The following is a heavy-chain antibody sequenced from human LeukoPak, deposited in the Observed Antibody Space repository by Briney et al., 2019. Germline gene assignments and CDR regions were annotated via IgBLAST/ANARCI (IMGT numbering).Heavy chain of an antibody. V-gene: IGHV3-9*01. CDR1: GVTFEDDA. J-gene: IGHJ6*03. Sequence: GGSLRLSCAASGVTFEDDAMHWGRQAPGHGLGWDSGVSWNGGAKGYADSVPGRLPISRDSAKHSLYLQMNSLRADDTALYYCAKSGGWNFGYYYYYMDVWGKGTTVTVSS. D-gene: IGHD1-7*01. CDR3: AKSGGWNFGYYYYYMDV. CDR2: VSWNGGAK.